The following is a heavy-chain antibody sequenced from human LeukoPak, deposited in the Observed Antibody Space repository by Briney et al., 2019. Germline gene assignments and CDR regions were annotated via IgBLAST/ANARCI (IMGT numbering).Heavy chain of an antibody. V-gene: IGHV3-9*01. CDR2: IDWNSGGI. CDR3: AKGSTGYSSGYYDT. J-gene: IGHJ5*02. D-gene: IGHD6-19*01. Sequence: GGSLRLSCSASGFTFDDYAMHWVRQAPGKGLEWFSGIDWNSGGIGYADSVKGRFTISRDNAKNSLYLQLNNLRPEDTALYFCAKGSTGYSSGYYDTWGQGALVTVSS. CDR1: GFTFDDYA.